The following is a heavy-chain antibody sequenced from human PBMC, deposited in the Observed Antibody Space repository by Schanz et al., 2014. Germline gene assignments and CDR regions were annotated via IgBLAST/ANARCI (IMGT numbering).Heavy chain of an antibody. D-gene: IGHD6-19*01. CDR1: GFTFSAYA. CDR2: ISASGGTT. CDR3: AASSGWHPSTDY. J-gene: IGHJ4*02. V-gene: IGHV3-23*01. Sequence: EVQLLESGGGLVQPGGSLRLSCAASGFTFSAYAMTWVRQIPGKGLEWVSAISASGGTTYYADSVKGRFTISRDNSKNTLYLQMNSLRAEDTAVYYCAASSGWHPSTDYWGQGTLVNVSS.